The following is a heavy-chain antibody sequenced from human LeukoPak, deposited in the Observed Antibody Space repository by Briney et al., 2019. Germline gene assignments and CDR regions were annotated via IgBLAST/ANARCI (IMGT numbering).Heavy chain of an antibody. CDR1: GFTFSSYW. V-gene: IGHV3-7*01. D-gene: IGHD2-2*02. CDR2: IKQDGSEK. Sequence: EGSLRLSCAASGFTFSSYWMSWVRQAPGKGLEWVANIKQDGSEKYYVDSVKGRFTISRDNAKNSLNLQMNSLRAEDTAVYYCAREGFGYCSSTSCYSNYMDVWGKGTTVTVSS. J-gene: IGHJ6*03. CDR3: AREGFGYCSSTSCYSNYMDV.